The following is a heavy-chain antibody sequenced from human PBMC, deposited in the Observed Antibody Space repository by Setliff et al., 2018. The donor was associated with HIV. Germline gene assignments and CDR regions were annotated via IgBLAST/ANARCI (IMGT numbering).Heavy chain of an antibody. J-gene: IGHJ5*02. CDR2: INWNGGSI. D-gene: IGHD2-21*01. CDR3: AASADGDCATTSCTNWFDP. Sequence: GGSLRLSCAASGFTFHDYGMSWVRQAPGKGLEWVSGINWNGGSIGYADSVKGRFAISRDNGKNSLYLQMNSLRVDDTAMYFCAASADGDCATTSCTNWFDPWGQGTLVTVSS. V-gene: IGHV3-20*04. CDR1: GFTFHDYG.